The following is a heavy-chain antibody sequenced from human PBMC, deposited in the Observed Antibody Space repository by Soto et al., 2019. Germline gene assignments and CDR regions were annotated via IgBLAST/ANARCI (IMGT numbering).Heavy chain of an antibody. CDR2: ISAYNGNT. CDR3: ARDPGYSFGPDYFDY. CDR1: GYTFTSYG. J-gene: IGHJ4*02. D-gene: IGHD5-18*01. Sequence: ASVKVSCKTSGYTFTSYGISWVRQAPGQGLEWMGWISAYNGNTNYAQKLQGRVTMTTDTSTSTAYMELRSLRSDDTAVYYCARDPGYSFGPDYFDYWGQGTLVTVPQ. V-gene: IGHV1-18*01.